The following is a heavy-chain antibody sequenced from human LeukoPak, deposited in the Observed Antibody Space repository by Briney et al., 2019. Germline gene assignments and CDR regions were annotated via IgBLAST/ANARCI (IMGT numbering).Heavy chain of an antibody. D-gene: IGHD2-15*01. CDR3: ARECSGGSCYSGAFDI. CDR2: IYHSGST. J-gene: IGHJ3*02. V-gene: IGHV4-30-2*01. Sequence: PSQTLSLTCAVSGGSISSGGYSGSWIRQPPGKGLEWIGYIYHSGSTYYNPSLKSRVTISVDRSKNQFSLKLSSVTAADTAVYYCARECSGGSCYSGAFDIWGQGTMVTVSS. CDR1: GGSISSGGYS.